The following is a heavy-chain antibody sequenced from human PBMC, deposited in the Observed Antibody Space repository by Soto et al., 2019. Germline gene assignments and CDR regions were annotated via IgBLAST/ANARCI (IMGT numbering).Heavy chain of an antibody. V-gene: IGHV4-28*01. CDR3: ARPYYGSRGAFAI. J-gene: IGHJ3*02. Sequence: SETLSLTCAVSGYSISSSNWWGWIRQPPGKGLEWIGYIYYSGSTYYNPSLKSRVTMSVDTSKNQFSLKLSSVTAVDTAVYYCARPYYGSRGAFAIWGQGTMGTVS. CDR2: IYYSGST. CDR1: GYSISSSNW. D-gene: IGHD3-10*01.